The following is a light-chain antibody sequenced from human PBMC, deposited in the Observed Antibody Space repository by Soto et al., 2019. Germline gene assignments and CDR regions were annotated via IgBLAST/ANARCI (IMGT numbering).Light chain of an antibody. Sequence: EIVMTQSPSTLSVSPGERGTLTCRASQSVSNKLAWYQQKAGKAPRLLIYAASTRDTGIPSRFSGTGSGTEFTLTISILQSEDFAVYYCLQYNKWPWTFGQGTKVDIK. CDR1: QSVSNK. CDR3: LQYNKWPWT. J-gene: IGKJ1*01. V-gene: IGKV3-15*01. CDR2: AAS.